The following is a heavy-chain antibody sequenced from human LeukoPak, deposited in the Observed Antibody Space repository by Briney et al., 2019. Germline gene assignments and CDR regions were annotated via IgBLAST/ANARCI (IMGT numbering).Heavy chain of an antibody. V-gene: IGHV4-39*01. CDR2: IYYGGST. Sequence: PSETLSLTCTVSGGSISSSSYYWGWIRQPPGKGLEWIGSIYYGGSTYYNPSLKSRATISVDTSKNQFSLKLSSVTAADTAVYYCARQKSVPFDYWGQGTLVTVSS. D-gene: IGHD5/OR15-5a*01. J-gene: IGHJ4*02. CDR1: GGSISSSSYY. CDR3: ARQKSVPFDY.